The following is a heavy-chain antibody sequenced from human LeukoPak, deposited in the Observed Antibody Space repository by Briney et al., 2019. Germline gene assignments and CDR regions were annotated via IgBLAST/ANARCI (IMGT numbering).Heavy chain of an antibody. CDR3: AKGHGDWYFYYFDY. CDR1: GFTFRNYG. Sequence: GGSLRLSCAVSGFTFRNYGMSRVRQAPGKGLEWVSAISGSGDSTYYTDSVKGRFTISRDNAKNTLFLQMSSLRDEDTAIYYCAKGHGDWYFYYFDYWGQGTLVTVSS. V-gene: IGHV3-23*01. J-gene: IGHJ4*02. D-gene: IGHD2-21*02. CDR2: ISGSGDST.